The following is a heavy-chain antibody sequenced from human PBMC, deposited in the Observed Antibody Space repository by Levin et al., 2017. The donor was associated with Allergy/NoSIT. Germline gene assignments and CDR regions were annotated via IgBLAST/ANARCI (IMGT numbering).Heavy chain of an antibody. V-gene: IGHV3-20*04. D-gene: IGHD3-10*01. CDR2: INWNGGST. Sequence: GESLKISCAASGFTFDDYGMSWVRQAPGKGLEWVSGINWNGGSTGYADSVKGRFTISRDNAKNSLYLQMNSLRAEDTALYYCARVRGSGSRELFDYWGQGTLVTVSS. CDR3: ARVRGSGSRELFDY. CDR1: GFTFDDYG. J-gene: IGHJ4*02.